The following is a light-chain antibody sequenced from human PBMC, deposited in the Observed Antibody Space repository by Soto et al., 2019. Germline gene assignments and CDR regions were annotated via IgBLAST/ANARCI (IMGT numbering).Light chain of an antibody. Sequence: EIVMKQSPATLSVSPGERATLSCRASQSVSSNLAWYQQKPGQAPRLLIHGASTRAAGIPARFSGSGSGTEFTLTISSLQSEDFAVYSCQHYDNWPLTFGGGTKVEIK. V-gene: IGKV3-15*01. CDR2: GAS. CDR3: QHYDNWPLT. J-gene: IGKJ4*01. CDR1: QSVSSN.